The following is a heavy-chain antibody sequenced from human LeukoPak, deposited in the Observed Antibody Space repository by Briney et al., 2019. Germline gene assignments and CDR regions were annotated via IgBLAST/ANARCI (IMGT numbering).Heavy chain of an antibody. CDR1: GFTFSEAW. CDR3: ARVSGPGMNEYFHL. V-gene: IGHV3-74*01. D-gene: IGHD3-10*01. J-gene: IGHJ1*01. CDR2: INNDGSTT. Sequence: TGGSLRLSCAASGFTFSEAWMHWVRQAPGKGLVWVSRINNDGSTTRYADSVKGRFTISGDNAKNTLYLQMNSLRAEDTAVYYCARVSGPGMNEYFHLWGQGTLVTVSS.